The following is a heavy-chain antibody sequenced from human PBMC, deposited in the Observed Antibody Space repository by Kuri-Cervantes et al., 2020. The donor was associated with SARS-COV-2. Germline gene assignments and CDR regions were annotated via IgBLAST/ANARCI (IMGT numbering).Heavy chain of an antibody. CDR1: GLTFSSYA. J-gene: IGHJ4*02. V-gene: IGHV3-23*01. Sequence: GSLRLSCAASGLTFSSYAMSWVRQAPGKGLEWVSTISGSGGSTYYADSVKGRFTISRDNSKNTLYLQMNSLRAEDTAVYYCAKDMERGRFSSSDYWGQGTLVTVSS. D-gene: IGHD3-3*01. CDR2: ISGSGGST. CDR3: AKDMERGRFSSSDY.